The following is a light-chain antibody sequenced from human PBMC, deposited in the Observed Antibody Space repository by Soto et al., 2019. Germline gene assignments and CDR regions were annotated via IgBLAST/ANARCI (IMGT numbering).Light chain of an antibody. CDR3: SSYTRSSKV. Sequence: ALTQPASVSGSPGQSMTISCTGTSSDVGGYNYVSWYQQHPGKAPKLMIYDVSNRPSGVSNRFSGSKSGNTASLAISGLQAEDEADYYCSSYTRSSKVFGTGTKVTVL. J-gene: IGLJ1*01. CDR1: SSDVGGYNY. CDR2: DVS. V-gene: IGLV2-14*01.